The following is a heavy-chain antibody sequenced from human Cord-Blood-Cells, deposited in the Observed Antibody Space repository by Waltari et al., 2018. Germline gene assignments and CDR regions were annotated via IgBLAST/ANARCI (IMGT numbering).Heavy chain of an antibody. V-gene: IGHV1-2*02. D-gene: IGHD1-26*01. CDR2: INPNSGGI. CDR1: GYTFTGYY. J-gene: IGHJ3*02. CDR3: ARVKESYYAFDI. Sequence: QVQLVQSGAEVKKPGASVKVSCKASGYTFTGYYMHWVRQAPGQGLEWMGWINPNSGGINYAQKFQGRVTMTRDTSISTAYMELSRLRSDDTAVYYCARVKESYYAFDIWGQGTMVTVSS.